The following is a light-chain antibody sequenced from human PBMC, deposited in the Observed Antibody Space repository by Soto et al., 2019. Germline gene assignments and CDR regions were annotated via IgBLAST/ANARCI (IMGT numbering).Light chain of an antibody. J-gene: IGKJ3*01. Sequence: EIVLTQSPATLSLSPGERATLSCRASQSVSSYLAWYQQKPGQAPRLLIYDASNRATGIPARFSGSVSGTDFTLTISSLEPEDVAVYYCQQRSNWPLFTFGPGTKVDIK. CDR3: QQRSNWPLFT. CDR1: QSVSSY. V-gene: IGKV3-11*01. CDR2: DAS.